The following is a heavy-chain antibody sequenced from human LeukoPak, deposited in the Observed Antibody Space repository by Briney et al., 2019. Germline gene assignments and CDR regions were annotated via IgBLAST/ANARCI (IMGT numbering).Heavy chain of an antibody. CDR2: ISGSGGST. V-gene: IGHV3-23*01. CDR3: AKSFLAMTTVTSLDY. Sequence: PGGSLRLSCAASGFTFSSYAMSWVRQAPGKGLEWVSAISGSGGSTYYADSVKGRFTISRDNSKNTLYLQMNSLRAEDTAVYYCAKSFLAMTTVTSLDYWGQGTLVTGSS. J-gene: IGHJ4*02. CDR1: GFTFSSYA. D-gene: IGHD4-17*01.